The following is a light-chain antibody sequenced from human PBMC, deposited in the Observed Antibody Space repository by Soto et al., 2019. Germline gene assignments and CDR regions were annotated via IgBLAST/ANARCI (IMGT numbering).Light chain of an antibody. CDR3: QQRSNWPPA. Sequence: EIVLTQPPATLSLSTGERATLSCRASQSVSSYLAWYQQKPGQAPRLLIYDASNRATGIPARFSGSGSGTDFTLTISSLEPEDFAVYYCQQRSNWPPAVGQGTKLEIK. J-gene: IGKJ2*01. CDR2: DAS. CDR1: QSVSSY. V-gene: IGKV3-11*01.